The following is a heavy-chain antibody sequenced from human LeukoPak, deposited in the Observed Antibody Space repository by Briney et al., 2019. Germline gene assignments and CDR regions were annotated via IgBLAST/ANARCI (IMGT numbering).Heavy chain of an antibody. J-gene: IGHJ5*02. V-gene: IGHV3-66*01. Sequence: GGSLRLSCAASGFTVSSNYMSWVRQAPGKGLEWVSVIYSGGSTYYADSVKGRFTISRDNSKNTLYLQMNSLRAEDTAVYYCARAYSGYSIDLWGQGTLVTVSS. CDR2: IYSGGST. D-gene: IGHD3-22*01. CDR1: GFTVSSNY. CDR3: ARAYSGYSIDL.